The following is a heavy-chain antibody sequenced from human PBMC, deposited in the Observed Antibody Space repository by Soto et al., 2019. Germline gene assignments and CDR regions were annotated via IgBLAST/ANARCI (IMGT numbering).Heavy chain of an antibody. CDR1: GGSISSYY. CDR2: IYYSGST. D-gene: IGHD4-17*01. Sequence: PSETLSLTCTVSGGSISSYYWSWIRQPPGKGLEWIGYIYYSGSTNYNPSLKSRVTISVDTSKNQFSLKLSSVTAADTAVYYCAISSPMYGDYFDYWGQGTLVTVSS. CDR3: AISSPMYGDYFDY. V-gene: IGHV4-59*01. J-gene: IGHJ4*02.